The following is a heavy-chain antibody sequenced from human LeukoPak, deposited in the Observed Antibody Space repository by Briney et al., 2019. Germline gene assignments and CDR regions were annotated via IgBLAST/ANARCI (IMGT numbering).Heavy chain of an antibody. CDR2: ISGSGGTT. Sequence: GGSLRLSCATSGFTFSNYAVSWVRQAPGKGLEWGSSISGSGGTTYYADSGKGRFTISRDNSKNTLYLQMNSLRAEDTAVYYCAKDPYRASSGLVDYWGLGTLVTVSS. V-gene: IGHV3-23*01. CDR1: GFTFSNYA. D-gene: IGHD5-12*01. J-gene: IGHJ4*02. CDR3: AKDPYRASSGLVDY.